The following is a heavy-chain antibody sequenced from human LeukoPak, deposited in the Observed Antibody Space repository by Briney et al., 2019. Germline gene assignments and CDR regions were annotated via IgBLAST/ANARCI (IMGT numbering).Heavy chain of an antibody. J-gene: IGHJ1*01. V-gene: IGHV1-69*13. CDR2: IIPIFGTA. CDR3: ARGPQVAVAGNFQH. Sequence: GASVKVSCKASGGTFSSYAISWVRQAPGQGLEWMGGIIPIFGTANYEQKFQGRVTITADESTSTAYMELSSLRAEDTAVYYCARGPQVAVAGNFQHWGQGTLVTVSS. CDR1: GGTFSSYA. D-gene: IGHD6-19*01.